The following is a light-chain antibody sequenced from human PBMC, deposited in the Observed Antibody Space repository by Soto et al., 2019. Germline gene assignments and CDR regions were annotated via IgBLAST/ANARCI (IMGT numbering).Light chain of an antibody. Sequence: AIQMTQSPSSLSASVGDRVTITCRASQGIRNDLGWYQQKPGKAPKLLIYAASNLQSGVPSRFNGSGSGTDFTLTISSTQHEDFATYYCLQDYNYPWTFGQGTKVEIK. J-gene: IGKJ1*01. CDR1: QGIRND. V-gene: IGKV1-6*01. CDR3: LQDYNYPWT. CDR2: AAS.